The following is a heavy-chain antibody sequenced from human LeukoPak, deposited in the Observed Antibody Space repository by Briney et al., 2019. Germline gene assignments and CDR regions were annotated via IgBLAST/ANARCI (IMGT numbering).Heavy chain of an antibody. CDR3: ASVGDILTGAFDY. CDR2: IYYSGST. J-gene: IGHJ4*02. V-gene: IGHV4-59*01. Sequence: SETLSLTCTVSAGSISSYYWNWIRQPPGKGLEWIGYIYYSGSTDYNPSLKSRVTISLDTSKNQFSLKLSSVTAADTAAYYCASVGDILTGAFDYWGQGTLVTVSS. D-gene: IGHD3-9*01. CDR1: AGSISSYY.